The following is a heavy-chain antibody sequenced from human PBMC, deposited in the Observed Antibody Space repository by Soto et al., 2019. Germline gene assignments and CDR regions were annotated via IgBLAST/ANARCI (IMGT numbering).Heavy chain of an antibody. J-gene: IGHJ6*02. CDR3: ARDQNDFWSGYSSRGMDV. Sequence: GESLKISCKGSGYSFTSYWINWVRQMPGKGLEWMGIIYPGDSDTRYSPSFQGQVTISADKSIDTAYLQWRSLKASDTAVYYCARDQNDFWSGYSSRGMDVWGQGTTVTVSS. V-gene: IGHV5-51*01. CDR1: GYSFTSYW. CDR2: IYPGDSDT. D-gene: IGHD3-3*01.